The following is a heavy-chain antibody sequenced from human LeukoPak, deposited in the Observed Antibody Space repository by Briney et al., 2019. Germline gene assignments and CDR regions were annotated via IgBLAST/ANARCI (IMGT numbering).Heavy chain of an antibody. Sequence: GGSLRLTCAASGFTFDDYAMHRVRQAPGKALEWVSGISWNSGSIGYADSVKGRFTISRDNAKNSLYLQMNSLRAEDTALYYCAKDTDYYDSSGSDYWGQGTLVTVSS. CDR2: ISWNSGSI. V-gene: IGHV3-9*01. J-gene: IGHJ4*02. CDR3: AKDTDYYDSSGSDY. D-gene: IGHD3-22*01. CDR1: GFTFDDYA.